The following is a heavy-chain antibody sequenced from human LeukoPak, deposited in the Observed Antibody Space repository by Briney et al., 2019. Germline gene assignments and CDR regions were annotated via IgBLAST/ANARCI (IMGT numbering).Heavy chain of an antibody. J-gene: IGHJ5*02. CDR2: INHSGST. CDR1: GGSFSGYY. V-gene: IGHV4-34*01. D-gene: IGHD3-10*01. Sequence: SETLSLTCAVYGGSFSGYYWSWIRQPPGKGLEWIGEINHSGSTNYNPSLKSRVTISVDTSKNQFSLKLSSVTAADTAVYYCARDQLLWFGELPGVWFDPWGQGTLSPSPQ. CDR3: ARDQLLWFGELPGVWFDP.